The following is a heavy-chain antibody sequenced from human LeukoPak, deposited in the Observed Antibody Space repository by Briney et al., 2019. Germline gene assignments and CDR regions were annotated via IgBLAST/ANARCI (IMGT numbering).Heavy chain of an antibody. CDR3: ARGGGFYGDYYYGMDV. D-gene: IGHD4-17*01. V-gene: IGHV3-13*01. Sequence: GGSLRLSCAASGFTFSSYDMYWVRHATGKGLEWVSAIGTAGDTYYPGSVKGRFTISRENAKNSLYLQMNSLRAGDTAVYYCARGGGFYGDYYYGMDVWGQGTTVTVSS. J-gene: IGHJ6*02. CDR2: IGTAGDT. CDR1: GFTFSSYD.